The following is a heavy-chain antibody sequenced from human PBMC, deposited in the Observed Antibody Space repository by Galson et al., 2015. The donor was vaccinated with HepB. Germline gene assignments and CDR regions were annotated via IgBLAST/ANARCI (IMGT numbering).Heavy chain of an antibody. CDR3: AREGSPPRWPGAGYFDY. D-gene: IGHD5-24*01. Sequence: SLRLSCAASGFTFSSYAMHRVRQAPGKGLEWVAVISYDGSNKYYADSVKGRFTISRDNSKNTLYLQMNSLRAEDTAVYYCAREGSPPRWPGAGYFDYWGQGTLVTVSS. CDR1: GFTFSSYA. J-gene: IGHJ4*02. CDR2: ISYDGSNK. V-gene: IGHV3-30-3*01.